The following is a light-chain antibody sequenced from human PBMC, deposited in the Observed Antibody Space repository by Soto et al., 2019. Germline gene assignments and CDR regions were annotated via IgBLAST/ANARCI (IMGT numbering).Light chain of an antibody. CDR3: QQYITWPRT. J-gene: IGKJ2*01. Sequence: EIFMTQSPSTLSLYPVEGATLSCRASHSISSSLAWYQQKPGQPPRLLIYGAATRASGIPARFSGSGSGTEFTLTISSLQSEDSAVYFCQQYITWPRTFGQGTKLQIK. V-gene: IGKV3-15*01. CDR2: GAA. CDR1: HSISSS.